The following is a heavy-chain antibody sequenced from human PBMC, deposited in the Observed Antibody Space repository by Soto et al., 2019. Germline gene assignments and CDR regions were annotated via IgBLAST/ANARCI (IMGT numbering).Heavy chain of an antibody. CDR1: GGSISSGGYY. Sequence: SETLSLTCTVSGGSISSGGYYWSWIRQHPGKGLEWIGYIYYSGSTYYNPSLKSRVTISVDTSKNQFSLKLSSVTAADTAVYYCARGRDIVVVPADYWGQGTLVTVSS. V-gene: IGHV4-31*03. CDR3: ARGRDIVVVPADY. J-gene: IGHJ4*02. CDR2: IYYSGST. D-gene: IGHD2-2*01.